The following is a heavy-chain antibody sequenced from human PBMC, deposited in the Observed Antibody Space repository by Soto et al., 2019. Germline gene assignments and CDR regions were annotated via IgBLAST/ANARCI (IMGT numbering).Heavy chain of an antibody. CDR1: GGTTSSYT. CDR3: ALRTGNWNPLAD. CDR2: IVPMINKI. V-gene: IGHV1-69*02. Sequence: QVQLVQSGAEVERPGSSVKVSCKTSGGTTSSYTIGWVRQAPGQGLEWMGNIVPMINKIDYAQKFQGRVTITADKSTRTVYMELNSLRSADTAVYFCALRTGNWNPLADWGQGTLVTVSS. D-gene: IGHD1-1*01. J-gene: IGHJ4*02.